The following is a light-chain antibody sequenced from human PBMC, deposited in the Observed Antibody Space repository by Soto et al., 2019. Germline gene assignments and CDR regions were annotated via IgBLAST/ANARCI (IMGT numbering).Light chain of an antibody. Sequence: IKFTQSPSTLSASVADRVTIPCRASQSISSWLAWYQQKPGKAPKLLIYDASSLESGVPSRFSGSGSGTEFTLTISSLQPDDFATYYCQQYNSYQITFGQGTRLEIK. J-gene: IGKJ5*01. CDR2: DAS. V-gene: IGKV1-5*01. CDR3: QQYNSYQIT. CDR1: QSISSW.